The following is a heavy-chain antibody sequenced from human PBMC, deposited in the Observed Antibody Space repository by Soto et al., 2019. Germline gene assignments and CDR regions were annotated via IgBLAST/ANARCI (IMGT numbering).Heavy chain of an antibody. D-gene: IGHD4-4*01. J-gene: IGHJ2*01. CDR2: ISYDGSNK. V-gene: IGHV3-30-3*01. CDR3: ARPLWRDDYNWGYFDL. Sequence: CAASGFTFSSYAMHWVRQAPGKGLEWVAVISYDGSNKYYADSVKGRFTISRDNSKNTLYLQMNSLRTEDTAVYYCARPLWRDDYNWGYFDLWGRGTLVTVSS. CDR1: GFTFSSYA.